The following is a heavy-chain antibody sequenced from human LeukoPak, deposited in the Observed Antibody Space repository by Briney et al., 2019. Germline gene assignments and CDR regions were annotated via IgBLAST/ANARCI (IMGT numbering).Heavy chain of an antibody. Sequence: GWALRLSCAGSGFIFYSYDMHWVGQAPGREVDDVAAITIYGGSTFYAASVKGRFNISRDNSNNTLYLQMGRLRPEDMAVYYCTRGPGYDYVWGSYRADYWGQGTLVTVSS. CDR2: ITIYGGST. D-gene: IGHD3-16*02. V-gene: IGHV3-64*02. J-gene: IGHJ4*02. CDR1: GFIFYSYD. CDR3: TRGPGYDYVWGSYRADY.